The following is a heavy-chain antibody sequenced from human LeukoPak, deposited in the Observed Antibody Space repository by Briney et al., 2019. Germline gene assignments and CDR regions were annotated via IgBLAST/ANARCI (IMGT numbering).Heavy chain of an antibody. CDR1: GFTFSDYY. CDR2: ISSSGSTI. Sequence: GGSLRLSCAASGFTFSDYYMSWIRQAPGKGLEWVSYISSSGSTIYYADSVKGRFTISRDNAKNSLYLQMNSLRAGDTAVYYCARDYYDFWSGPDYGMDVWGQGTTVTVSS. D-gene: IGHD3-3*01. J-gene: IGHJ6*02. CDR3: ARDYYDFWSGPDYGMDV. V-gene: IGHV3-11*01.